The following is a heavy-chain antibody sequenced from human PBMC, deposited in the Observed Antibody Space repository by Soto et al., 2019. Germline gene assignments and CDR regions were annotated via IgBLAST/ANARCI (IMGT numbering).Heavy chain of an antibody. Sequence: GASVKVSCKASGYTFTSYDINWVRQATGQGLEWMGWMNPNSGNTGYAQKFQGRVTMTRNTSISTAYMELSSLRSEDTAVYYCARLPARRAVYLHQGINVLRLLGLPLPYYFYVMYVWRQGTTVTVSS. CDR3: ARLPARRAVYLHQGINVLRLLGLPLPYYFYVMYV. V-gene: IGHV1-8*01. CDR2: MNPNSGNT. D-gene: IGHD3-3*01. CDR1: GYTFTSYD. J-gene: IGHJ6*02.